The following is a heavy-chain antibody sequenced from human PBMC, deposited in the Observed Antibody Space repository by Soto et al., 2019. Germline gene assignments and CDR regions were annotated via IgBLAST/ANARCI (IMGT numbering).Heavy chain of an antibody. D-gene: IGHD3-3*01. CDR3: AADTLYDFWSGYSDYYYYYMDV. CDR1: GFTFTSSA. J-gene: IGHJ6*03. CDR2: IVVGSGNT. V-gene: IGHV1-58*02. Sequence: SVKVSCKASGFTFTSSAMQWVRQARGQRLEWIGWIVVGSGNTNYAQKFQERVTITRDMSTSTAYMELSSLRSEDTAVYYCAADTLYDFWSGYSDYYYYYMDVWGKGTTVTVSS.